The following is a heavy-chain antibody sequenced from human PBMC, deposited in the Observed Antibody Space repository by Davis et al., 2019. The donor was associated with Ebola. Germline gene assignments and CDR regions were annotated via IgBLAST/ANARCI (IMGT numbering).Heavy chain of an antibody. J-gene: IGHJ5*02. V-gene: IGHV1-24*01. D-gene: IGHD6-6*01. CDR2: FDPEDAET. Sequence: ASVKVSCKVSGYTLNELSIHWVRQAPGKGLEWMGGFDPEDAETVYAQKFQGRVTMTEDTSTDTAYMELSSLRSEDTAVYYCAADYSGSHLYNWFDHWGQGTLVTVSS. CDR3: AADYSGSHLYNWFDH. CDR1: GYTLNELS.